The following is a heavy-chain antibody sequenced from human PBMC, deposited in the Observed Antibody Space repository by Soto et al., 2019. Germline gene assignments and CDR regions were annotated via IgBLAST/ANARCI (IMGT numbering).Heavy chain of an antibody. CDR3: ARHATTGILWFGELWI. J-gene: IGHJ4*02. Sequence: QLQLQESGPGLVKPSETLSLTCTVSGGSISSSSYYWGWIRQPPGKGLEWIGSIYYSGSTYYNPSLKSRVTISVDTSKNQFSLKLSSVTAADTAVYYCARHATTGILWFGELWIGGQGTLVTVSS. D-gene: IGHD3-10*01. V-gene: IGHV4-39*01. CDR1: GGSISSSSYY. CDR2: IYYSGST.